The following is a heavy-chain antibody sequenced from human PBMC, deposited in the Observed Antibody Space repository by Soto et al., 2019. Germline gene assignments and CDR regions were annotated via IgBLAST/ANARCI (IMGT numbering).Heavy chain of an antibody. CDR3: AREVAGPFDY. V-gene: IGHV4-59*01. Sequence: SETLSLTCTVSGGSISTYYWSWIRQPPGKGLEWIGYIYYSGSTNYNPSLKSRVTISVDTTRNQFSLKLSSVTAADTAVYYCAREVAGPFDYWGQGTLVTVSS. CDR2: IYYSGST. CDR1: GGSISTYY. D-gene: IGHD2-15*01. J-gene: IGHJ4*02.